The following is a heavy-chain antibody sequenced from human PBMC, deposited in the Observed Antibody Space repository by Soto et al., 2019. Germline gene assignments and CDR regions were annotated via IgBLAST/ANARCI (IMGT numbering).Heavy chain of an antibody. Sequence: SETLSLTCTVSGGSISSRNYYWGWIRQPPGKGLEWIGSVYYTGSSYYNPSLKSRVTISGDTSKNQFSLKLSSVTAADTAVYYCARHTYPWYNDSFDIWGQGTMVTVSS. CDR2: VYYTGSS. J-gene: IGHJ3*02. D-gene: IGHD1-1*01. V-gene: IGHV4-39*01. CDR1: GGSISSRNYY. CDR3: ARHTYPWYNDSFDI.